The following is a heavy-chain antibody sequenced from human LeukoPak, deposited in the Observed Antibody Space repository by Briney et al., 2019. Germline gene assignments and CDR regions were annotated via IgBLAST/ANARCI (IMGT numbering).Heavy chain of an antibody. J-gene: IGHJ4*02. V-gene: IGHV3-11*01. CDR3: ARVRGSYAFDY. D-gene: IGHD1-26*01. CDR2: ISKSGSTI. Sequence: GGSLILSCAASGFTFSDYYMSWFRQAPGQGPECISYISKSGSTIYYADSVKGRFTISRDNAKDSLYVQMNSLRAEDTAVYYCARVRGSYAFDYWGQGTLVTVSS. CDR1: GFTFSDYY.